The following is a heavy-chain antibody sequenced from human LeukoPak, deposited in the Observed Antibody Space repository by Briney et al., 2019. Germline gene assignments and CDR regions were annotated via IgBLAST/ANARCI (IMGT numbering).Heavy chain of an antibody. D-gene: IGHD6-19*01. CDR3: AKDPRRSGWYGDLDY. Sequence: GGSLRLSCAASGFTFDDYAMHWVRQAPGKGLEWVSLVSGDGGSTYYADSVKGRFTISRDNSKNSLYLQMNSLRTEDTALYYCAKDPRRSGWYGDLDYWGQGTLVTVSS. CDR1: GFTFDDYA. J-gene: IGHJ4*02. V-gene: IGHV3-43*02. CDR2: VSGDGGST.